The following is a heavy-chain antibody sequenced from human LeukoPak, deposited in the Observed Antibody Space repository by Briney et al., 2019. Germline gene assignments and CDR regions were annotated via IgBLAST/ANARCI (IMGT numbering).Heavy chain of an antibody. J-gene: IGHJ4*02. CDR1: GFTFSDHY. D-gene: IGHD3-10*01. Sequence: PGGSLRLSCAASGFTFSDHYMSWIRQAPGKGLEWISYISTSGKTIYYADSVKGRFTISRDSAKNSLYLQMDSLRADDTAVYYCARGKLLWFGELLGNFDYWGQGTLVTVSS. V-gene: IGHV3-11*01. CDR2: ISTSGKTI. CDR3: ARGKLLWFGELLGNFDY.